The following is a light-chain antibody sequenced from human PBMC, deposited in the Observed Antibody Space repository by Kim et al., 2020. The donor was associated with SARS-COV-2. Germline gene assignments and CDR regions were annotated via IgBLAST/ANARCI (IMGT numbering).Light chain of an antibody. CDR3: HQSSSLPWT. CDR1: QSIRSD. Sequence: SVTPKETLTITCRASQSIRSDLHWYQQKPGQSPRLLIKFASQSISGVPARFSGSGSGTDFTLSINSLEAEDAATYYCHQSSSLPWTFGQGTKLEI. V-gene: IGKV6-21*02. CDR2: FAS. J-gene: IGKJ1*01.